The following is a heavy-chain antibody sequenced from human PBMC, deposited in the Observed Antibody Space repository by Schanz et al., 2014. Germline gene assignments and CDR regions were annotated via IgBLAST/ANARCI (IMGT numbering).Heavy chain of an antibody. D-gene: IGHD3-10*01. CDR2: VSSRSDEI. CDR1: EFTFSTDA. CDR3: AKGRFGELSAFDI. J-gene: IGHJ3*02. Sequence: EVHLLDSGGGLVQPGGSLRLSCAASEFTFSTDAMSWVRQAPGKGLEWVAAVSSRSDEIKYADSVRGRFTISRDNSKNTLYLQMNSLRAEDTAVYYCAKGRFGELSAFDIWGQGTMVTVSS. V-gene: IGHV3-23*05.